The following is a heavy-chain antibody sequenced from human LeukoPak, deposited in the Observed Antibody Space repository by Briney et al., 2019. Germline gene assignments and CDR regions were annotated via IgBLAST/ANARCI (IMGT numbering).Heavy chain of an antibody. CDR2: ISSSSSYI. Sequence: GGSLRLSCAASGFTFSSYSMNWVRQAPGKGLEWVSSISSSSSYIYHADSVKGRFTISRDNAKNSLYLQMNSLRAEDTAVYYCARDFVGATTHPFDYWGQGTLVTVSS. CDR3: ARDFVGATTHPFDY. V-gene: IGHV3-21*01. D-gene: IGHD1-26*01. CDR1: GFTFSSYS. J-gene: IGHJ4*02.